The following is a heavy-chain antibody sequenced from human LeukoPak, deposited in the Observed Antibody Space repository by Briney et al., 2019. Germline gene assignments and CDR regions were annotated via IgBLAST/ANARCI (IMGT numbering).Heavy chain of an antibody. Sequence: PSETLSLTCTVSGGSISSYYWSWTRQPPGKGLEWIGYIYYSGSTNYNPSLKSRVTISVDTSKNQFSLKLSSVTAADTAVYYCARGRVPNYFDYWGQGTLVTVSS. CDR3: ARGRVPNYFDY. CDR2: IYYSGST. CDR1: GGSISSYY. V-gene: IGHV4-59*01. J-gene: IGHJ4*02. D-gene: IGHD3-10*01.